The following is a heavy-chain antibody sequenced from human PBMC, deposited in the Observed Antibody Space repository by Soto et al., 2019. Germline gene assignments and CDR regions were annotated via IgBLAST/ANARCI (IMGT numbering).Heavy chain of an antibody. Sequence: ASVKVSFKASGYTFTGYYMHWVRQAPGQGLEWMGWINPNSGGTNYAQKFQGRVTMTRDTSISTAYMELSRLRSDDTAVYYCARDRGYDPGWFDPWGQGTLVTVS. CDR3: ARDRGYDPGWFDP. V-gene: IGHV1-2*02. D-gene: IGHD5-12*01. CDR2: INPNSGGT. J-gene: IGHJ5*02. CDR1: GYTFTGYY.